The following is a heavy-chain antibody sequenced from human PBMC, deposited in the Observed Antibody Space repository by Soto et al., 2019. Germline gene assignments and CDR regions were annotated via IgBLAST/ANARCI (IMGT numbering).Heavy chain of an antibody. V-gene: IGHV3-53*01. CDR2: IYSGGST. J-gene: IGHJ6*02. CDR1: GFTVSSNY. CDR3: ARVRQDYYYGMDV. Sequence: EVQLVESGGGLIQPGGSLRLSCAASGFTVSSNYMSWVRQAPGKGLEWVSVIYSGGSTYYADSVKGRFTISRDNSKNTLYLQMNSLRAEDPAVYYCARVRQDYYYGMDVWGQGTTVTVSS.